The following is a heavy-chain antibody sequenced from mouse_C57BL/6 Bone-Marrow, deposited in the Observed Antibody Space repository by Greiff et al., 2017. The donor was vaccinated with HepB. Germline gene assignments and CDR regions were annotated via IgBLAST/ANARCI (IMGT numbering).Heavy chain of an antibody. D-gene: IGHD1-1*01. J-gene: IGHJ2*01. Sequence: EVKLMESGGGLVKPGGSLKLSCAASGFTFSDYGMHWVRQAPEKGLEWVAYISSGSSTIYYADTVKGRFTISRDNAKNTLYLQMTSLRSEDTAVYYCARRGCYGSSYFDYWGQGTTLTVSS. V-gene: IGHV5-17*01. CDR1: GFTFSDYG. CDR3: ARRGCYGSSYFDY. CDR2: ISSGSSTI.